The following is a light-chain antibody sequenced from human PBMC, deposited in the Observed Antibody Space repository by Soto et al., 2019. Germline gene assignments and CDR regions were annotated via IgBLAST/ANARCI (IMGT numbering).Light chain of an antibody. CDR3: SSYTSTSTYV. CDR1: SSDVGSYNR. V-gene: IGLV2-18*02. Sequence: QSALTQPPSVSGSPGQSVSISCTGTSSDVGSYNRVSWYQQPPGTAPKLIIYEVTKRPSGVPDRFAGSKSGNSASLTISGLQAEDEAAYYCSSYTSTSTYVFGTGTKVTVL. CDR2: EVT. J-gene: IGLJ1*01.